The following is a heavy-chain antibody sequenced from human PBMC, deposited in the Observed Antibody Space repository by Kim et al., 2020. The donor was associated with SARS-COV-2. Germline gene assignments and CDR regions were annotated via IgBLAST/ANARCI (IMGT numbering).Heavy chain of an antibody. V-gene: IGHV3-48*03. CDR2: ISSSGSTI. D-gene: IGHD6-19*01. CDR1: GFTFSSYE. J-gene: IGHJ4*02. Sequence: GGSLRLSCAASGFTFSSYEMNWVRQAPGKGLEWVSYISSSGSTIYYADSVKGRFTISRDNAKNSLYLQMNSLRAEDTAVYYCARDLAEDSGWDKGGYWGQGTLVTVSS. CDR3: ARDLAEDSGWDKGGY.